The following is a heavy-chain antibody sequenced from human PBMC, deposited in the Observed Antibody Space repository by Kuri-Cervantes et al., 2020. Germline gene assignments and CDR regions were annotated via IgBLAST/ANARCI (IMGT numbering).Heavy chain of an antibody. J-gene: IGHJ4*02. CDR1: GGSFSYH. V-gene: IGHV4-34*01. Sequence: SETLSLTCAVYGGSFSYHWNWIRQPPGKGLEWIGEINHSGDTNYNPSLKSRVTISVDTSKNQFSLKLSSVTAADTAMYYCARDRYSDGTNNHYYESAYWGQGTLVTVSS. D-gene: IGHD3-22*01. CDR2: INHSGDT. CDR3: ARDRYSDGTNNHYYESAY.